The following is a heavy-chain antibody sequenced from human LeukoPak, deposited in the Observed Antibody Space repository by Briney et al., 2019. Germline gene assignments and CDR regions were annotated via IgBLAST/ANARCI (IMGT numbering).Heavy chain of an antibody. V-gene: IGHV3-7*04. D-gene: IGHD6-13*01. CDR3: ARGTIAAAGYYYFAY. CDR2: IKQDGSEK. J-gene: IGHJ4*02. CDR1: GFTFSSYW. Sequence: GGSLRLSCAASGFTFSSYWMSWVRQAPGQGLEWVANIKQDGSEKYYVDSVKGRFTISRDNAKNSLYLQMNSLRAEDTAVYYCARGTIAAAGYYYFAYWGQGANVIVSS.